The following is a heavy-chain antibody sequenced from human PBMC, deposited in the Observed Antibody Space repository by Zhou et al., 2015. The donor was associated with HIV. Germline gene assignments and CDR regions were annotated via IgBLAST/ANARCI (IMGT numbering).Heavy chain of an antibody. J-gene: IGHJ4*02. D-gene: IGHD4-17*01. Sequence: QVQLVESGGILVTPGGSLRLSCAASGFSFSDHYMAWIRQPPGEGAGSGFHTLLKSGDSTFYSNSVRGRFTISRDNANKSLYLKMTSLRAEDTALYFCVRGPSYGSRPDYFDYWGPGLLVTVSS. V-gene: IGHV3-11*01. CDR1: GFSFSDHY. CDR2: LLKSGDST. CDR3: VRGPSYGSRPDYFDY.